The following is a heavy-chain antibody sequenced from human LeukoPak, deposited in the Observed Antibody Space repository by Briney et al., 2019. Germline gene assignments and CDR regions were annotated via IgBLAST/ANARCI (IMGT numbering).Heavy chain of an antibody. CDR3: AKTLRGFSFGYIDL. Sequence: GGSLRLSCAASGFTFSNYAMSWVRQAPGKGLEWVSAISAAGGTTFYPEFVKGRFTISRDNFKNTLYLQMDGLRADDTAVYYCAKTLRGFSFGYIDLWGQGTLVTVSS. CDR2: ISAAGGTT. D-gene: IGHD5-18*01. J-gene: IGHJ4*02. V-gene: IGHV3-23*01. CDR1: GFTFSNYA.